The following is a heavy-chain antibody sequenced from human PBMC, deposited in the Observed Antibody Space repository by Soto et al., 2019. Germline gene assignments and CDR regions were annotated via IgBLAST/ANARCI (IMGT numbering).Heavy chain of an antibody. J-gene: IGHJ6*02. CDR1: GFTFSGYA. Sequence: GESLRLSCAASGFTFSGYAMHWVRQAPGKGLEWVAVISYDGSNKYYADSVKGRFTISRDNSKNTLYLQMNSLRAEDTAVYYCASGAVVTQYTYYGMDVWGQGTTVTVSS. CDR2: ISYDGSNK. V-gene: IGHV3-30-3*01. D-gene: IGHD2-21*02. CDR3: ASGAVVTQYTYYGMDV.